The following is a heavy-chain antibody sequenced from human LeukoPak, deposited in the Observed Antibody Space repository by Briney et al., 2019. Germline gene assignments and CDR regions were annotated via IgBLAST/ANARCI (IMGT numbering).Heavy chain of an antibody. J-gene: IGHJ4*02. V-gene: IGHV3-23*01. CDR2: ISGSGGST. Sequence: GGSLRLSCAASGFTFSSYAMSWVRQAPGKGLEWVLAISGSGGSTYYADSVKGRFTISRDNSKNTLYLQMNSLRAEDTAVYYCANSRITMVRGVIMTTPFDYWGQGTLVTVSS. D-gene: IGHD3-10*01. CDR1: GFTFSSYA. CDR3: ANSRITMVRGVIMTTPFDY.